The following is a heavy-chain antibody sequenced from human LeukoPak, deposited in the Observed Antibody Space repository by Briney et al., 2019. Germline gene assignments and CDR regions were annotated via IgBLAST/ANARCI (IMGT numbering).Heavy chain of an antibody. D-gene: IGHD6-19*01. V-gene: IGHV3-7*05. CDR2: IKQDGSEK. CDR1: GFTFSSYW. J-gene: IGHJ4*02. CDR3: APGWYQFDY. Sequence: GGSLRFSCAASGFTFSSYWMSWVRQAPGKGLEWVANIKQDGSEKYYVDSVKGRFTISRDNAKNSLYPQMNSLRAEDTAVYYCAPGWYQFDYWGQGTLVTVSS.